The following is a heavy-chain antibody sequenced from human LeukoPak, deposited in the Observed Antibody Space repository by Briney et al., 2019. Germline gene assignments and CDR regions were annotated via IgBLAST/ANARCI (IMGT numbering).Heavy chain of an antibody. CDR2: IYYSGST. V-gene: IGHV4-61*05. D-gene: IGHD3-9*01. CDR3: ARQPWERHYDILTGLPSYHFDY. Sequence: SETLSLTCTVSGGSISSNSYYWSWIRQPPGKGLEWIGYIYYSGSTNYNPSLKSRVTISVDTSKNQFSLELSSVTAADTAVYYCARQPWERHYDILTGLPSYHFDYWGQGILVTVSS. CDR1: GGSISSNSYY. J-gene: IGHJ4*02.